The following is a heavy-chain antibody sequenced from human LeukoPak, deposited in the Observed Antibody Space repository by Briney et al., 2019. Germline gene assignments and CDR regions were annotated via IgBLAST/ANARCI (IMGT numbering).Heavy chain of an antibody. D-gene: IGHD1-14*01. Sequence: SQTLSLTCTVSGGSVGTGTYYWGWIRQPAEKGLEWIGRIYSSGTTSYNPSLESRVTIPMDTSKNQFSLRLDSVTAADTAVYFCVRDRTTYPATFSDYWGQGAMVTVSS. J-gene: IGHJ4*02. V-gene: IGHV4-61*02. CDR1: GGSVGTGTYY. CDR3: VRDRTTYPATFSDY. CDR2: IYSSGTT.